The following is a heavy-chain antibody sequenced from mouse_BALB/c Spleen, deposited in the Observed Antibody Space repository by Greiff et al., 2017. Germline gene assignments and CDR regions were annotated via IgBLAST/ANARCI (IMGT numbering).Heavy chain of an antibody. CDR2: ISSGSSTI. V-gene: IGHV5-17*02. D-gene: IGHD1-1*01. CDR3: AIYGSSLSFAY. Sequence: EGHLVESGGGLVQPGGSRKLSCAASGFTFSSFGMHWVRQAPEKGLEWVAYISSGSSTIYYEDTVKGRFTISRDNPKNTLFLQMTSLRSEDTAMYYCAIYGSSLSFAYWGQGTLVTVSA. CDR1: GFTFSSFG. J-gene: IGHJ3*01.